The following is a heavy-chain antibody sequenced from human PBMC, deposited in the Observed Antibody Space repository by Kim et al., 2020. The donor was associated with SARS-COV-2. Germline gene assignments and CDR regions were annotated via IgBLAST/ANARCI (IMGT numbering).Heavy chain of an antibody. J-gene: IGHJ5*02. D-gene: IGHD2-15*01. V-gene: IGHV4-31*02. Sequence: YNPSLKSRVTISVDTSNDQFSLTLSSVTGADTAVYYCARKGNQWWSWFDPWGQGTLVTVSS. CDR3: ARKGNQWWSWFDP.